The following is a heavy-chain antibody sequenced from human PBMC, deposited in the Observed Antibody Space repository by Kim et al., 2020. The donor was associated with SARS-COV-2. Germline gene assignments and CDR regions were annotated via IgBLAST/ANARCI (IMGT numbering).Heavy chain of an antibody. V-gene: IGHV3-73*01. CDR3: TSLYQGY. J-gene: IGHJ4*02. Sequence: GGSLRLSCAASGFTFSGSGMHWVRQASGKGLEWVGRIRSKANSYATGYAASVKGRFTISRDDSKNTAYLQMNSLKSEDTAVYYCTSLYQGYWGQGTLVTV. CDR2: IRSKANSYAT. D-gene: IGHD2-2*01. CDR1: GFTFSGSG.